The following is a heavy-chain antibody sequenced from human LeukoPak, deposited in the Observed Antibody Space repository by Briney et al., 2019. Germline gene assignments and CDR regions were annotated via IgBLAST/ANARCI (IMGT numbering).Heavy chain of an antibody. CDR2: ISAYNGNT. Sequence: GASVKVSCKASGYTFTSYGISWVRQAPGQGLEWMGCISAYNGNTHYAQKLQGRVTMTTDTSTSTAYMELRSLRSDDTAVYYCAREGAIYQYSYGSYYYYGMDVWGQGTTVTVSS. CDR1: GYTFTSYG. D-gene: IGHD5-18*01. V-gene: IGHV1-18*01. J-gene: IGHJ6*02. CDR3: AREGAIYQYSYGSYYYYGMDV.